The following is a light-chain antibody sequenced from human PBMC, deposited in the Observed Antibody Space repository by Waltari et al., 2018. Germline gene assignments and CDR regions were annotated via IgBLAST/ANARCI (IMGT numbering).Light chain of an antibody. V-gene: IGLV2-14*03. J-gene: IGLJ1*01. CDR2: DVS. CDR1: SNDVGGYDY. CDR3: SSYSSSSTLYV. Sequence: QSALTQPASVSGSPGPSITIFCAGTSNDVGGYDYVSWYQQHPGKAPELIIYDVSNRPSGVSDRFSGSKSGNTASLTISGLQADDEADYYCSSYSSSSTLYVFGTGTKVTV.